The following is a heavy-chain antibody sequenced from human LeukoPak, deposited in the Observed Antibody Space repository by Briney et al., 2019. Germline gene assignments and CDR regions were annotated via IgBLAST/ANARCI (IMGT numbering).Heavy chain of an antibody. CDR1: GGSISSYY. V-gene: IGHV4-59*01. D-gene: IGHD6-13*01. Sequence: SETLSLTCTVSGGSISSYYWSWIRQPPGKGLECIGYIYYRGSTNYNPSLKSRVTISVDTSKNQFSLKLSSVTAADTAVYYCARGVISIAAAGRNWFDPWGQGTLVTVSS. J-gene: IGHJ5*02. CDR3: ARGVISIAAAGRNWFDP. CDR2: IYYRGST.